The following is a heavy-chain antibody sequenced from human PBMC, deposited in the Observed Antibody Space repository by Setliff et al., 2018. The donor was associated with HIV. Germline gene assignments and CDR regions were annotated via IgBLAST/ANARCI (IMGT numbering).Heavy chain of an antibody. J-gene: IGHJ4*02. CDR3: ATTRPISTGYPGFFDS. CDR2: LSYRGTT. CDR1: GGSVSTSTYY. Sequence: TSETLSLTCTVSGGSVSTSTYYWGWIRQPPGKGLEYIGTLSYRGTTHYNPSLKSRIALSIDSSKNQFSLNLHFVTATDSALYYCATTRPISTGYPGFFDSWGQGIVVTVS. D-gene: IGHD3-9*01. V-gene: IGHV4-39*01.